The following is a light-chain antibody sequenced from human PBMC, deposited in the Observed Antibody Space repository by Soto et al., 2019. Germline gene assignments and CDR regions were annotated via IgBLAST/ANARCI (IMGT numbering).Light chain of an antibody. CDR2: EVS. V-gene: IGLV2-14*01. CDR3: FSYTSSGTYV. Sequence: QSALTQPASVSGSPGQSITISCTGTSSDVGNYKYVSWYQQHPGKAPKLMIYEVSYRPSGVSNRFSGSKSGNTVSLTISGLQAEDETDYYCFSYTSSGTYVFGTGTKVTVL. CDR1: SSDVGNYKY. J-gene: IGLJ1*01.